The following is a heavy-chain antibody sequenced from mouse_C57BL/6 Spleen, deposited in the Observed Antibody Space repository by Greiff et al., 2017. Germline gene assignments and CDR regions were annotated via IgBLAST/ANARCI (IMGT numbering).Heavy chain of an antibody. Sequence: EVMLVESGGGLVKPGGSLKLSCAASGFTFSSYTMSWVRQTPEKRLEWVATISGGGGNTYYPDSVKGRFTISRDNAKNTLYLQMSSLRSEDTALYYCASLYYGYVYFDYWGQGTTLTVSS. V-gene: IGHV5-9*01. D-gene: IGHD2-2*01. CDR2: ISGGGGNT. J-gene: IGHJ2*01. CDR1: GFTFSSYT. CDR3: ASLYYGYVYFDY.